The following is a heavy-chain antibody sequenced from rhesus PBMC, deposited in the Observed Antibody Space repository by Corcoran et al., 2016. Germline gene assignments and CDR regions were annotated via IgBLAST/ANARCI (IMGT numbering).Heavy chain of an antibody. D-gene: IGHD2-21*01. CDR1: GGSISSSY. Sequence: QLQLQESGPGLVKPSEPLSVTCAVSGGSISSSYWSWIRQAQGKGLEWVGYIYGSGSSTNYNPALKSRVTLSEDTSKNQPGLKLSSVTTADTAVYYCPRGPRVVGCTGSGCYGDFDHWGQVVLVTVSS. J-gene: IGHJ4*01. V-gene: IGHV4-169*01. CDR2: IYGSGSST. CDR3: PRGPRVVGCTGSGCYGDFDH.